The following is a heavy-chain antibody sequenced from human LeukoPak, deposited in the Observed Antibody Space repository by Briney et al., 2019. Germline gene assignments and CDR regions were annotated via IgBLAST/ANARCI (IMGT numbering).Heavy chain of an antibody. Sequence: PGGSLRLSCAASGFTFSSYAMSWVRQSPGKGLEWVALISYDGNNKYYADSVKGRFTISRDNSKNTLYLQMNSLRAEDTAVYYCAKDSGGWIAVAGTNYWGQGTLVTVSS. J-gene: IGHJ4*02. CDR2: ISYDGNNK. D-gene: IGHD6-19*01. CDR3: AKDSGGWIAVAGTNY. CDR1: GFTFSSYA. V-gene: IGHV3-30*18.